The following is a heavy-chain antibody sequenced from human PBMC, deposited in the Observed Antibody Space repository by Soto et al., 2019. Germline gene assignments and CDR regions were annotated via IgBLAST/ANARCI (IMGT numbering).Heavy chain of an antibody. Sequence: GASAKVSCKASGGTISSYSISWVRQAPGQGLEWMGGIIPIFGTANYAQKFQGRVTITADESTSTAYMELSSLRSEDTAVYYCARGFSGGANNWFDPWGQGTLVTVSS. D-gene: IGHD1-26*01. CDR3: ARGFSGGANNWFDP. CDR2: IIPIFGTA. CDR1: GGTISSYS. V-gene: IGHV1-69*13. J-gene: IGHJ5*02.